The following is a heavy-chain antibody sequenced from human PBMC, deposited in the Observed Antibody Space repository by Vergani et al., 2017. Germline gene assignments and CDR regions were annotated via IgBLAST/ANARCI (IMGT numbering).Heavy chain of an antibody. Sequence: QVQLQESGPGLVKPSQTLSLTCTVSGGSISSGSYYWSWIRQPAGKGLEWIGRIYTSGSTNYNPSLKSRVTISVDTSKNQFSLKLSSVTAADTAVYYCARGLLGGGYFDYWGQGTLVTVCS. CDR1: GGSISSGSYY. J-gene: IGHJ4*02. V-gene: IGHV4-61*02. CDR2: IYTSGST. CDR3: ARGLLGGGYFDY. D-gene: IGHD2-15*01.